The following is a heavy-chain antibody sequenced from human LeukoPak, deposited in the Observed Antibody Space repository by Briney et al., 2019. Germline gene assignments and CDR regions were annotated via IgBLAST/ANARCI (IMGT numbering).Heavy chain of an antibody. Sequence: SETLSLTCTVSGDSITGYYWSWIRQPPGQGLEWIGDIYYSGNTNYNPSLKSRVTISIDTSKNQFSLNLRSVTTADTAVYYCARDQIVVAGNWFDPWGQGTLVTVSS. V-gene: IGHV4-59*01. CDR1: GDSITGYY. J-gene: IGHJ5*02. CDR2: IYYSGNT. D-gene: IGHD1-26*01. CDR3: ARDQIVVAGNWFDP.